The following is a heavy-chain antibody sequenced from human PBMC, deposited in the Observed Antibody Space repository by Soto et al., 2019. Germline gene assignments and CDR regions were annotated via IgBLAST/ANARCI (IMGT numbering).Heavy chain of an antibody. D-gene: IGHD3-22*01. CDR3: ANLYYDSSGPIADDVNAFDI. J-gene: IGHJ3*02. CDR1: GCTFTSYG. V-gene: IGHV1-18*01. CDR2: ISAYNGNT. Sequence: GASVKVSCKASGCTFTSYGISWVRQAPGQGLEWMGWISAYNGNTNYAQKLQGRVTMTTDTSTSTAYMELRSLRSDDTAVYYCANLYYDSSGPIADDVNAFDIWGQGTMVTVSS.